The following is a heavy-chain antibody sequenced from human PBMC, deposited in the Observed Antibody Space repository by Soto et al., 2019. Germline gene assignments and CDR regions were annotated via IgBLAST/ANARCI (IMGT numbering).Heavy chain of an antibody. CDR2: ISYDGSNK. Sequence: QVQLVESGGGVVQPGRSLRLSCAASGFTFSSYAMHWVRQAPGKGLEWVAVISYDGSNKYYADSVKGRFTISRDNSKNTPYLQMNSLRAEYTAVYYCASEGEQWLVVYYYYGMDVWGQGTTVTVSS. J-gene: IGHJ6*02. CDR1: GFTFSSYA. D-gene: IGHD6-19*01. V-gene: IGHV3-30-3*01. CDR3: ASEGEQWLVVYYYYGMDV.